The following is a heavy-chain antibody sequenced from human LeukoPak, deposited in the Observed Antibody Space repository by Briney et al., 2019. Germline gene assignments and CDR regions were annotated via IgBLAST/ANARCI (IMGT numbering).Heavy chain of an antibody. CDR3: ARARPDFDY. J-gene: IGHJ4*02. Sequence: ASVTVSFKASGYIFTSYYIHWVRQAPGQGLEWMGIINPSGGGTSYAQKFQGRVTMTRDTSTSTVYMELSSLKSEDTAVYYCARARPDFDYWGQGTLVTVSS. CDR2: INPSGGGT. CDR1: GYIFTSYY. V-gene: IGHV1-46*01.